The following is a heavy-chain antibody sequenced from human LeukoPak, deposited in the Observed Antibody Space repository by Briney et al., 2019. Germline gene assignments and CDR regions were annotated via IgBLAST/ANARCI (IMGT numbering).Heavy chain of an antibody. J-gene: IGHJ3*02. CDR2: IYPSGGTT. CDR1: GYTFAKFY. D-gene: IGHD3-16*01. CDR3: ARDNRGERTPGWGYGGFDI. V-gene: IGHV1-46*01. Sequence: ASVKVSCKASGYTFAKFYIHWVRQAPGQGLEWMGIIYPSGGTTSYAQKFQGRVSMTRDTSTSTVYMELSSLRSEDTAVYYCARDNRGERTPGWGYGGFDIWGQGTMVSVSS.